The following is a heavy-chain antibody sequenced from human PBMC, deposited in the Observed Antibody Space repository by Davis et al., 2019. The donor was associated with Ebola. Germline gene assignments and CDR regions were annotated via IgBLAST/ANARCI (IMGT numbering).Heavy chain of an antibody. D-gene: IGHD5-18*01. V-gene: IGHV4-59*01. J-gene: IGHJ4*02. Sequence: SETLSLTCAVSGGSISSYYWSWIRQPPGKGLEWIGYIYYSGSTNYNPSLKSRVTISVDTSKNQFFLKLSSVTAADTAVYYCARVDTAMAFDYWGQGTLVTVSS. CDR3: ARVDTAMAFDY. CDR1: GGSISSYY. CDR2: IYYSGST.